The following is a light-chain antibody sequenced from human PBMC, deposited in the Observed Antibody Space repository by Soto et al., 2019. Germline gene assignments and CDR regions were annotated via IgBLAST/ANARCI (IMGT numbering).Light chain of an antibody. J-gene: IGKJ4*01. CDR3: QQSYGSPLT. CDR2: AAS. Sequence: DIQMTQSPSSLSASVGDRVTITFRASQSISSHLNWYQQRPGKAPNNLIYAASRLQSGVPSRFSGSGSGTDFTLTISNLQPEDVATYYCQQSYGSPLTFGGGTKVEIK. V-gene: IGKV1-39*01. CDR1: QSISSH.